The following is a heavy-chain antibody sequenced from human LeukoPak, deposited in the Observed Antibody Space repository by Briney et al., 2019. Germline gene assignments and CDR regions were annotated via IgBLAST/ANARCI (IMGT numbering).Heavy chain of an antibody. V-gene: IGHV5-51*01. CDR1: GYSFTSYW. J-gene: IGHJ3*02. CDR3: ASSSSSWYVSAFDI. CDR2: IYPGDSDT. D-gene: IGHD6-13*01. Sequence: GESPKISRKGSGYSFTSYWIGWVRQMPGKGLEWMGIIYPGDSDTRYSPSFQGQVTISADKSISTAYLQWSSLKASDTAMYYCASSSSSWYVSAFDIWGQGTMVTVSS.